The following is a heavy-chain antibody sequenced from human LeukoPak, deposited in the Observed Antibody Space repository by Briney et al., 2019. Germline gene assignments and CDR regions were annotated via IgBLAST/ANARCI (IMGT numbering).Heavy chain of an antibody. D-gene: IGHD1-26*01. CDR2: IKQDGSEK. Sequence: GGSLRLSCAASGFPFSSYWMSWVRQAPGKGLEWVANIKQDGSEKYYVDSVKGRFTISRDNAKNSLYLQMNSLRAEDTAVYYCARPSGSLFDPWGQGTLVTVSS. J-gene: IGHJ5*02. V-gene: IGHV3-7*01. CDR1: GFPFSSYW. CDR3: ARPSGSLFDP.